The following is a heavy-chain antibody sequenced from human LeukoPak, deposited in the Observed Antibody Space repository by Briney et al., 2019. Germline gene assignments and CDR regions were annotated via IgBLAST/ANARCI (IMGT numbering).Heavy chain of an antibody. CDR1: GGTFSSYA. CDR2: IIPIFGTA. CDR3: ARAGYNWNYEDSSFDY. V-gene: IGHV1-69*05. D-gene: IGHD1-7*01. J-gene: IGHJ4*02. Sequence: PGASVKVSCKASGGTFSSYAISWVRQAPGQGLEWMGGIIPIFGTANYAQKFQGRVTITTDESTSTAYMELSSLRSEDTAVYYCARAGYNWNYEDSSFDYWGQGTLVTVSS.